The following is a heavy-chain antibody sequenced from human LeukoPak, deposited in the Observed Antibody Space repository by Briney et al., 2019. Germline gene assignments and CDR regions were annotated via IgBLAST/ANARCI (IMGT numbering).Heavy chain of an antibody. D-gene: IGHD3-10*01. CDR1: GGSFSGYY. V-gene: IGHV4-34*01. Sequence: SETLSLTCAVYGGSFSGYYWSWIRQPPGKGLEWIGEINHSGSTNYNPSLKSRVTISVDTSKNQFSLKLSSVTAADTAVYYCARPCSLKYYYGSGSYCGWGQGTLVTVSS. CDR2: INHSGST. J-gene: IGHJ4*02. CDR3: ARPCSLKYYYGSGSYCG.